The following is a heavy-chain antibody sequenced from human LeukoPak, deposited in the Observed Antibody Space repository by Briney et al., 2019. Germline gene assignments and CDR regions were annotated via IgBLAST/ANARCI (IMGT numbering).Heavy chain of an antibody. V-gene: IGHV3-20*04. Sequence: RPGGSLIHSCSASGLKLGYYGIGSVRQAPGKGLEWVSGINWNGGSTGYADSVKGRFTISRDNAKNSLFLQMNSLRAEDTAVYYCARCIRTSGDNFSYCGQGTLVTVSS. CDR2: INWNGGST. CDR3: ARCIRTSGDNFSY. D-gene: IGHD3-10*01. J-gene: IGHJ4*02. CDR1: GLKLGYYG.